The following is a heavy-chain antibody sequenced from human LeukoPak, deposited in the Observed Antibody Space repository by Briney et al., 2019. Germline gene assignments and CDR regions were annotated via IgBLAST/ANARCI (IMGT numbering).Heavy chain of an antibody. D-gene: IGHD3-16*01. CDR3: ARGIPPRGGHFDY. CDR2: IYHSGST. V-gene: IGHV4-38-2*01. CDR1: GYSISSGYY. Sequence: SETLSLTCAVSGYSISSGYYWGWIRQPPGKGLEWIGSIYHSGSTYYNPSLKSRVTISVDTSKNQFSLKLSSVTAADTAVYYCARGIPPRGGHFDYWAREPWSPSPQ. J-gene: IGHJ4*02.